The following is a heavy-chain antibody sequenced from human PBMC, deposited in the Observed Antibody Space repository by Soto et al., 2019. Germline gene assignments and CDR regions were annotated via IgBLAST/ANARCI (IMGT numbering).Heavy chain of an antibody. Sequence: GGSLRLSCAASGFTFSSYSMNWVRQALGKGLEWVSSISSSSSYIYYADSVKGRFTISRDNAKNSLYLQMNSLRAEDTAVYYCARDRRAGPFIKSGLSHYYYYYGMDVWGQGTTVTVSS. CDR1: GFTFSSYS. CDR2: ISSSSSYI. CDR3: ARDRRAGPFIKSGLSHYYYYYGMDV. J-gene: IGHJ6*02. V-gene: IGHV3-21*01. D-gene: IGHD6-25*01.